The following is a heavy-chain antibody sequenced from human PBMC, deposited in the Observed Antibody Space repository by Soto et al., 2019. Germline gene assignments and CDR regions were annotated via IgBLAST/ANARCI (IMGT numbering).Heavy chain of an antibody. D-gene: IGHD2-2*01. CDR1: GFTFSDYY. CDR3: AREGVPPIPDDIVVVPAYNY. J-gene: IGHJ4*02. V-gene: IGHV3-11*01. CDR2: ISSSGSTI. Sequence: GGSLRLSCAASGFTFSDYYMSWIRQAPGKGLEWVSYISSSGSTIYYADSVKGRFTISRDNAKNSLYLQMNSLRAEDTAVYYCAREGVPPIPDDIVVVPAYNYWGQGTLVTVSS.